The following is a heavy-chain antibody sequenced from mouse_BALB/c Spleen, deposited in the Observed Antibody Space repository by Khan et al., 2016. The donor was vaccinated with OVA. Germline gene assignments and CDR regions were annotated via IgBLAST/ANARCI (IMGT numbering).Heavy chain of an antibody. CDR2: IWGDGSN. J-gene: IGHJ4*01. CDR3: AREIYYDYAYYYAMDY. Sequence: QVQLKQSGPGLVAPSQSLSITCTVSGFSLTGYGVNWVRQPPGKGLEWLGMIWGDGSNNYYSAIKSRLSISKDNSKSQVFLKMNSLHTDDTARYYCAREIYYDYAYYYAMDYWGQGTSVTVSS. D-gene: IGHD2-4*01. CDR1: GFSLTGYG. V-gene: IGHV2-6-7*01.